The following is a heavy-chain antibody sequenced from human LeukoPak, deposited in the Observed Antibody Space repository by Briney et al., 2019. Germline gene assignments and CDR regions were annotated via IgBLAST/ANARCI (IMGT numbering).Heavy chain of an antibody. J-gene: IGHJ3*02. CDR3: ARHLDYGDHQGAFDI. Sequence: SETLSLTCAVSGGSISSSHWWSWVRQPPGKGLEWIGEIYHSGSTNYNPSLKSRVTMSLDRSNNQFSLKLSSVTAADTAVYYCARHLDYGDHQGAFDIWGQGTMVTVSS. CDR1: GGSISSSHW. V-gene: IGHV4-4*02. D-gene: IGHD4-17*01. CDR2: IYHSGST.